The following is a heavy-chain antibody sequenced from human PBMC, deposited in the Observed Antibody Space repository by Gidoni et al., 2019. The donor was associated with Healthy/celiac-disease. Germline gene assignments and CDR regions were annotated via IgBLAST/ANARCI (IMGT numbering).Heavy chain of an antibody. J-gene: IGHJ6*02. CDR3: ARGLSHGSGTYYYYYGMDV. D-gene: IGHD3-10*01. V-gene: IGHV4-34*01. CDR2: INHSGST. Sequence: QVQLQQWGAGLLKPSETLSLTCAVYGGSFSGYYWSWIRQPPGKGLEWIGEINHSGSTNYNPSLKSRVTISVDTSKNQFSLKLSSVTAADTAVYYCARGLSHGSGTYYYYYGMDVWGQGTTVTVSS. CDR1: GGSFSGYY.